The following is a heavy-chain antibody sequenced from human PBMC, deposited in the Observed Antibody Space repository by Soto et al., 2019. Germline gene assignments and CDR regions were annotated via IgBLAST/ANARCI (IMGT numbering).Heavy chain of an antibody. Sequence: QITLRESGPALVRPAQTLTLTCTFSGFSLTSHHMGVAWIRQPPGKAMEWLALIYWDDDERFNPSLKDRLAISKDTSKNQVVLTMTNMGPQDTATYFSALAGDYDLLSFDHWGPGTLVTVSS. J-gene: IGHJ4*02. D-gene: IGHD4-17*01. CDR2: IYWDDDE. CDR1: GFSLTSHHMG. CDR3: ALAGDYDLLSFDH. V-gene: IGHV2-5*02.